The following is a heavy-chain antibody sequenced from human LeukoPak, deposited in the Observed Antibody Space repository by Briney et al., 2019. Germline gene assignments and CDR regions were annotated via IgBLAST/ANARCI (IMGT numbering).Heavy chain of an antibody. J-gene: IGHJ4*02. D-gene: IGHD3-10*01. CDR3: AKDELLLSFED. Sequence: TGGSLRLSCAASGFTVSSNYMSWVRQAPGKGLEWVSVIYSGGSTHYAESVKGRFTISRDNSKNTLDLQMNSLGAEDTAVYYCAKDELLLSFEDWGQGTLVTVSS. CDR1: GFTVSSNY. CDR2: IYSGGST. V-gene: IGHV3-53*01.